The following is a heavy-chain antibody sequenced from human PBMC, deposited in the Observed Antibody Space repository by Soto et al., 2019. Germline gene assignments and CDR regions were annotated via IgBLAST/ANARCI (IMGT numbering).Heavy chain of an antibody. J-gene: IGHJ4*02. D-gene: IGHD6-13*01. Sequence: GGSLRLSCAASGFTFSSYAMSWVRQAPGKGLEWVSAISGSGGNTYYADSVKGRFTISRDNSKNTLYLQMNSLRAEDTAVYYCAKDRGIAAAGGYFDYWGQGTLVTVFS. CDR2: ISGSGGNT. CDR3: AKDRGIAAAGGYFDY. V-gene: IGHV3-23*01. CDR1: GFTFSSYA.